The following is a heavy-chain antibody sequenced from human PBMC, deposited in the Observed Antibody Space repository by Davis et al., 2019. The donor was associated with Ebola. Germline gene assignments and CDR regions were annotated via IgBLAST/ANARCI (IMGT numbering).Heavy chain of an antibody. D-gene: IGHD3-3*01. CDR2: IYYSAST. J-gene: IGHJ6*02. Sequence: SETLSLTCTVSGGSISSSSYYWGWIRQRPGKGLEWIGSIYYSASTYYNPSLKSRVTISVDTSKNQFSLKLSSVTAADTAVYYCARGDFWSGYYRPDYYYYYGMDVWGQGTTVTVSS. CDR3: ARGDFWSGYYRPDYYYYYGMDV. V-gene: IGHV4-39*07. CDR1: GGSISSSSYY.